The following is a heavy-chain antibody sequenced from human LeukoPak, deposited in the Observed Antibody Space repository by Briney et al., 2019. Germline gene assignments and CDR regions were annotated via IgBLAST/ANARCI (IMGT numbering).Heavy chain of an antibody. V-gene: IGHV3-23*01. D-gene: IGHD2-21*01. CDR1: GFTFSSYA. CDR2: ISGYDGST. Sequence: PGGSLRLSCSASGFTFSSYAMSWVRQAPGKGLEWVSSISGYDGSTYYADSVKGRFTISRDNSKNTLYLQMNSLRAEDTAVYYCAKDCGRDCYLSEYWGQRTLVTVSS. CDR3: AKDCGRDCYLSEY. J-gene: IGHJ4*02.